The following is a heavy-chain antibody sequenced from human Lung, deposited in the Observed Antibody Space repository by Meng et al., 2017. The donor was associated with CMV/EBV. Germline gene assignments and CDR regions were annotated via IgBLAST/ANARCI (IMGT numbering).Heavy chain of an antibody. Sequence: GEXXKISCEASGFTFSAYSMNWVRQAPGKGPEWVSSISTTSTYIYYADSVKGRFTISRDNAKNSLYLQMDSLRADDTAVYYCAGFGVAITNGMDVWGQGTTVTVSS. CDR2: ISTTSTYI. D-gene: IGHD3-3*01. J-gene: IGHJ6*02. CDR1: GFTFSAYS. V-gene: IGHV3-21*01. CDR3: AGFGVAITNGMDV.